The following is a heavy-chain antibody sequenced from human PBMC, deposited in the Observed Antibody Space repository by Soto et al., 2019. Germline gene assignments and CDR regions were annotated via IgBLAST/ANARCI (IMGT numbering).Heavy chain of an antibody. CDR3: ARDPRIAVAASNWFDP. V-gene: IGHV1-69*06. CDR1: GGTFSSYA. Sequence: SVKVSCKASGGTFSSYAISWVRQAPGQGLEWMGGIIPIFGTANYAQKFQGRVTITADKSTSTAHMELSSLRSEDTAVYYCARDPRIAVAASNWFDPWGQGTLVTVSS. D-gene: IGHD6-19*01. CDR2: IIPIFGTA. J-gene: IGHJ5*02.